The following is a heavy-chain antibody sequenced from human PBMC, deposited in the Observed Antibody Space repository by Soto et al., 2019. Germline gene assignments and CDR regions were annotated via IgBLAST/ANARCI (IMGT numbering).Heavy chain of an antibody. CDR1: GNTFTSYG. CDR3: ARRAGGPVAATRSIYGMDV. J-gene: IGHJ6*02. Sequence: DSGKDSSKGYGNTFTSYGISLMLKMPGKGLEWMGRIDPSDPYTNYSPSFQGHVTISADKAISTAYLQWSSLKASDTAMYYCARRAGGPVAATRSIYGMDVCGQRTTVTVSS. D-gene: IGHD2-15*01. V-gene: IGHV5-10-1*01. CDR2: IDPSDPYT.